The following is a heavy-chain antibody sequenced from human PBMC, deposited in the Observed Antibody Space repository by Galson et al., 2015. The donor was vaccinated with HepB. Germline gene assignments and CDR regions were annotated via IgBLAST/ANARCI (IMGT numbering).Heavy chain of an antibody. Sequence: SLRLSCAASGFTFSSYGMHWVRQAPGKGLEWVAVISYDGSNKYYADSVKGRFTISRDNSKNTLYLQMNSLRAEDTAVYYCARFLTYYDFWSGYSASRAVALDYWGQGTLVTVSS. D-gene: IGHD3-3*01. J-gene: IGHJ4*02. CDR1: GFTFSSYG. CDR2: ISYDGSNK. V-gene: IGHV3-30*03. CDR3: ARFLTYYDFWSGYSASRAVALDY.